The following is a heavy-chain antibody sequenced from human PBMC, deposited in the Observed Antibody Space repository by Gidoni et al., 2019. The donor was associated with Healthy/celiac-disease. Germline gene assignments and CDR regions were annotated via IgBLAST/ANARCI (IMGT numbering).Heavy chain of an antibody. CDR1: GYTFTDYY. D-gene: IGHD3-10*01. V-gene: IGHV1-2*02. CDR3: ASEGDHYYGEEY. CDR2: INPNSGGT. J-gene: IGHJ4*02. Sequence: QVQLVQSGAEVKKPGASVKVSCKASGYTFTDYYMHWVRQAPGLGLEWMGWINPNSGGTTYAQKVQGRVTMTRDTSISTAYMELSRLRSDDTAVYYCASEGDHYYGEEYWGQGTLVTVSS.